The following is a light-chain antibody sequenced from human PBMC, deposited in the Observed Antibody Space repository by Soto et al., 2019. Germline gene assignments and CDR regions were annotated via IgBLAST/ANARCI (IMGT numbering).Light chain of an antibody. CDR2: LNSDGSH. CDR1: SGHSNYV. CDR3: QTWDTGIRV. Sequence: QPVLTQSPSASASLGASVKLTCTLSSGHSNYVIAWHQQQPEKGPRYLMKLNSDGSHSKGDGIPDRFSGSSSGAERYLTLSSLQSEDEADYYCQTWDTGIRVFGGGTKVTVL. J-gene: IGLJ2*01. V-gene: IGLV4-69*01.